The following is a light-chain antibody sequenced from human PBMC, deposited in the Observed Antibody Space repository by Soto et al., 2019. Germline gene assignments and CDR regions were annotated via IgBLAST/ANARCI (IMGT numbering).Light chain of an antibody. J-gene: IGKJ1*01. CDR2: KAS. V-gene: IGKV1-5*03. CDR3: QQYNSWT. Sequence: DIQMTPSPSTLSASLGARVTITCRASQSISSWFAWYQQKPGKAPKLLIYKASSLESGVPSRFSGSGSGTEFTLTISSLQPDDFATYYCQQYNSWTFGQGTKVDIK. CDR1: QSISSW.